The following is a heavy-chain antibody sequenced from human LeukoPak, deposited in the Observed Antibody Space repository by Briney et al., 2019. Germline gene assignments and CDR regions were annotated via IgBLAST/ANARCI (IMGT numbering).Heavy chain of an antibody. CDR1: GFTFSDYY. D-gene: IGHD5-18*01. CDR2: ISSSGSTI. V-gene: IGHV3-11*04. CDR3: AKAIRGYSYGSDAFDI. Sequence: GGSLRLSCAASGFTFSDYYMSWIRQAPGKGLEWVSYISSSGSTIYYADSVKGRFTISRDNAKNSLYLQMNSLRAEDTAVYYCAKAIRGYSYGSDAFDIWGQGTMVTVSS. J-gene: IGHJ3*02.